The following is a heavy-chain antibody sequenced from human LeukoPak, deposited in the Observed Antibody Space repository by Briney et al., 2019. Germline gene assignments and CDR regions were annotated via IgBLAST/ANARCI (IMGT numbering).Heavy chain of an antibody. CDR2: IIPMFKTP. CDR3: ARDGGGSVDY. D-gene: IGHD3-16*01. Sequence: SVKVSCKASGVTLSSYAMSWARQAPGQGLEWMGGIIPMFKTPKYVQKFQDRLTITADESTSTAYMELSSLTSDDTAVYYCARDGGGSVDYWGQGTLITVSS. J-gene: IGHJ4*02. V-gene: IGHV1-69*01. CDR1: GVTLSSYA.